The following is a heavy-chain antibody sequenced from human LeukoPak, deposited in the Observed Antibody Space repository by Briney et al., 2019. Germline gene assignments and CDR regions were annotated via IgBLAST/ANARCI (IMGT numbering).Heavy chain of an antibody. Sequence: PSETLSLTCSVSGYSISSGYYWGWIRQPPGKGLEWIGSIYYSGSIYYNPSLKSRVTISVDTSKNQFSLRLSSVTAADTAVYYCARGGDSSGWYSGASSFDYWGQGILVTVSS. J-gene: IGHJ4*02. CDR1: GYSISSGYY. D-gene: IGHD6-19*01. CDR2: IYYSGSI. V-gene: IGHV4-38-2*02. CDR3: ARGGDSSGWYSGASSFDY.